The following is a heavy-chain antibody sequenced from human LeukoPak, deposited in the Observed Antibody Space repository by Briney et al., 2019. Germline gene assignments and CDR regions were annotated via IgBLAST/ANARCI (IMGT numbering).Heavy chain of an antibody. Sequence: PGRSLRLSCAASGFTFKEHAMHWVRQAPGKGLEWVAVISFNGGTKYYADSVKGRFTISRDNSKGTAFLQMNSLRAEDTAVYYCARGLSGSSSPLYPFDSWGQGALVTVSS. CDR3: ARGLSGSSSPLYPFDS. J-gene: IGHJ4*02. V-gene: IGHV3-30*03. CDR2: ISFNGGTK. D-gene: IGHD6-6*01. CDR1: GFTFKEHA.